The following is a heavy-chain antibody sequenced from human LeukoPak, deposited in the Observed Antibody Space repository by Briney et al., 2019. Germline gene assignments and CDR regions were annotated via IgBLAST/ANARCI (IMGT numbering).Heavy chain of an antibody. CDR2: MNPNSGNT. CDR3: ARLTGYSSSWWDYYYYYGMDV. J-gene: IGHJ6*02. Sequence: GASVKVSCKASGYTFTSYDINWVRQATGQGLEWMGWMNPNSGNTGYAQKFQGRVTMTRNTSISTAYMELSSLRSEDTAVYYCARLTGYSSSWWDYYYYYGMDVWGQGTTVTVSS. CDR1: GYTFTSYD. V-gene: IGHV1-8*01. D-gene: IGHD6-13*01.